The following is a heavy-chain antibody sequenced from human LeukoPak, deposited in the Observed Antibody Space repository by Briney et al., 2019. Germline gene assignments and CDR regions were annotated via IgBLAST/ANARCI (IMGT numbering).Heavy chain of an antibody. CDR1: GYTFTSYA. D-gene: IGHD2-21*02. V-gene: IGHV1-3*01. Sequence: ASVKVSCKASGYTFTSYAMHWVRQAPGQRLEWMGWINAGNGNTKYSQKFQGRVTITRGTSASTAYMELSSLRSEDTAVYYCARDICGGDCYSNWGQGTLVTVSS. J-gene: IGHJ4*02. CDR2: INAGNGNT. CDR3: ARDICGGDCYSN.